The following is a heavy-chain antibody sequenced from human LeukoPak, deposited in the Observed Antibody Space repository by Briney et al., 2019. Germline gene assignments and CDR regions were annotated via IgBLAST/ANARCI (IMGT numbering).Heavy chain of an antibody. CDR3: ARELGATLDY. Sequence: PGGSLRLSCAASGFTFSDYWMSWVRQAPGKGLEWVANIRKDGSEKHYVDSVKGRFTISRDNAKNSLYLQMNSLRAEDTAVYYCARELGATLDYWGQGTLVTVSS. V-gene: IGHV3-7*01. CDR1: GFTFSDYW. CDR2: IRKDGSEK. J-gene: IGHJ4*02. D-gene: IGHD1-26*01.